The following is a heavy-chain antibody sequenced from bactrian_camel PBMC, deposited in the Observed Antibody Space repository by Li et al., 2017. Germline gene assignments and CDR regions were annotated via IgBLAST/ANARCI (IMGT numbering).Heavy chain of an antibody. CDR3: AAQTSTFLCAQIATSTGAEFKY. V-gene: IGHV3S35*01. CDR1: GFTFSHST. D-gene: IGHD4*01. CDR2: SSSGALSL. J-gene: IGHJ4*01. Sequence: VQLVESGGRLVQPGGSLKLSCAASGFTFSHSTMSWVRQAPGKGLEWVSSSSSGALSLVYADSVKGRFTISRDNAKNTVYLQMNSLKPEDTAMYYCAAQTSTFLCAQIATSTGAEFKYWGRGTQVTVS.